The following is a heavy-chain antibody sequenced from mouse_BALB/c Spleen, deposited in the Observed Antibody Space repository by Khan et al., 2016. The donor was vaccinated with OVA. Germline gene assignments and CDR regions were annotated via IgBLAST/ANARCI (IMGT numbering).Heavy chain of an antibody. Sequence: VQLKESGPELVKPGASVKMSCKASGYTFTSYVMHWVKQKPGLGLEWIGYIYPFNDDTKYNEKFKDKATLTSDKSSSTAYMELSSLTSEDSAVYSCAPVGTYYVSFAYWGQGTLVTVSA. J-gene: IGHJ3*01. V-gene: IGHV1S136*01. CDR3: APVGTYYVSFAY. CDR1: GYTFTSYV. D-gene: IGHD1-1*01. CDR2: IYPFNDDT.